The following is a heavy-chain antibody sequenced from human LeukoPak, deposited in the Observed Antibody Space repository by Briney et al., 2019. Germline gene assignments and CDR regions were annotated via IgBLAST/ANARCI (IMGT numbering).Heavy chain of an antibody. J-gene: IGHJ4*02. Sequence: GESLKISFKGSGYRFTSYWIGWVRPMPGKGLEWMGIIYPGDSDTRYSPSFQGQVTISADKSTSTAYLQWSSLKASDTAMYYCARRSSGWYQDYGGQGTLVTVSS. CDR3: ARRSSGWYQDY. CDR1: GYRFTSYW. CDR2: IYPGDSDT. V-gene: IGHV5-51*01. D-gene: IGHD6-19*01.